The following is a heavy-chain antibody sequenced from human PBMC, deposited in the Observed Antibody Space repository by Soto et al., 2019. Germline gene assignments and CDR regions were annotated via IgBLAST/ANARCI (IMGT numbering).Heavy chain of an antibody. V-gene: IGHV4-59*08. CDR1: GGSISSYY. D-gene: IGHD3-16*01. Sequence: PSETLSITCTVSGGSISSYYWSWIRQPPGKGLEWIGYIYYSGSTNYNPSLKSRVTISVDTSKNQFSLKLSSVTAADTAVYYCAGRWGTIFDYWGQGTLVTGSS. J-gene: IGHJ4*02. CDR3: AGRWGTIFDY. CDR2: IYYSGST.